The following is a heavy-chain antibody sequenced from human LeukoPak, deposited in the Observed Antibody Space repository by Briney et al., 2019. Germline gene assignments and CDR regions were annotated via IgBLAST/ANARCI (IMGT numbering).Heavy chain of an antibody. V-gene: IGHV3-7*01. CDR3: TRSYDY. J-gene: IGHJ4*02. CDR2: IKQDGSEK. CDR1: GFTFSSYW. Sequence: GGSLRLSCAVSGFTFSSYWMAWVRQAPGKGLEWVANIKQDGSEKYYVDSVKGRFTISGDNAKNSLYLQMNSLRAEDTAVYYCTRSYDYWGQGTLGTVSS.